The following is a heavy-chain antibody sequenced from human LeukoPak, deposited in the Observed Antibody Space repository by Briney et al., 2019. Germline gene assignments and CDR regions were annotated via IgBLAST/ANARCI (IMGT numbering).Heavy chain of an antibody. V-gene: IGHV4-59*08. CDR1: GGSISSYY. Sequence: SETLSLTCTVSGGSISSYYWSWIRQSPGKGLEWIAYISDIGSINYNPSLKSRVTISLDTSKNQFSLKLSSVTAADTAVYYCAGHHPRNTVDFWGQGTLVTVSS. CDR2: ISDIGSI. D-gene: IGHD2-8*02. J-gene: IGHJ4*02. CDR3: AGHHPRNTVDF.